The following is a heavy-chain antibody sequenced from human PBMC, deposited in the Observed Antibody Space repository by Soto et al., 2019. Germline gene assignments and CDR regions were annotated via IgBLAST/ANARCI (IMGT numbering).Heavy chain of an antibody. CDR2: INPSGGST. Sequence: ASVKVSCKASGYTFTSYYMHWVRQAPGQGLEWMGIINPSGGSTSYAQKFQGWVTMTRDTSISTAYMELSRLRSDDTAVYYCARSITMIAPSDYYGMDVWGQGTTVTVSS. CDR3: ARSITMIAPSDYYGMDV. CDR1: GYTFTSYY. J-gene: IGHJ6*02. D-gene: IGHD3-22*01. V-gene: IGHV1-46*01.